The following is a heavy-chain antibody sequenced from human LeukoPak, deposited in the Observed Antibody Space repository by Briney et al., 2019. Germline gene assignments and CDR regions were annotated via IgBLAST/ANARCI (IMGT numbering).Heavy chain of an antibody. D-gene: IGHD2-21*01. CDR1: GFTFSSYA. CDR3: ARGVVAARVLDY. CDR2: ISYDGSNK. Sequence: PGGSLRLSCAASGFTFSSYAMHWVRQAPGKGLEWGAVISYDGSNKYYADSVKGRFTISRDNSKNTLYLQMNSLRAEDTAVYYCARGVVAARVLDYWGQGTLVTVSS. V-gene: IGHV3-30-3*01. J-gene: IGHJ4*02.